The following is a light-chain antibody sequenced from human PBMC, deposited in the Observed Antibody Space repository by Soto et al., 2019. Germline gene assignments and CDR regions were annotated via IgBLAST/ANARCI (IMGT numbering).Light chain of an antibody. V-gene: IGKV3-15*01. CDR2: AAS. J-gene: IGKJ4*01. Sequence: ETVMTQSPATLSVSPGERVTLSCRASQSVSGKVAWYQQKPGQPPSLLIYAASTRATGVPARFSGSGSGTEFTLTITSLQSEDFAVYFCQHYANWPPVIFGGGTKVEIK. CDR1: QSVSGK. CDR3: QHYANWPPVI.